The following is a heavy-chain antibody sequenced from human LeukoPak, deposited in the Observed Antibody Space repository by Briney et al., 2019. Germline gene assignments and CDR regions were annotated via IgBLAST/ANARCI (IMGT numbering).Heavy chain of an antibody. CDR2: IGTGGAT. Sequence: GGSLIISCVASGFSFCSHDMHWVRQATGKGLEWVSAIGTGGATYYPGSVKGRFTISRENAKNTLYLQMNSLRAEDTAVYYCARVRGSSSGWYDYWGQGTLVTVSS. CDR3: ARVRGSSSGWYDY. CDR1: GFSFCSHD. J-gene: IGHJ4*02. V-gene: IGHV3-13*04. D-gene: IGHD6-19*01.